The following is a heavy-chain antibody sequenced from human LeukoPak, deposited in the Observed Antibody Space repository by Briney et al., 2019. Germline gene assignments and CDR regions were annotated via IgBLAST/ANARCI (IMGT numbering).Heavy chain of an antibody. D-gene: IGHD3-22*01. J-gene: IGHJ3*02. Sequence: GRSLRLSCAASGFTFSSYGMHWVRQAPGKGLEWVAVISYDGSNKYYADSVKGRFTISRDNCKNTLYLQMNSLRAEDTAVYYCARDGPPTDSSGYSPPEAFDIWGQGTMVTVSS. CDR3: ARDGPPTDSSGYSPPEAFDI. V-gene: IGHV3-30-3*01. CDR1: GFTFSSYG. CDR2: ISYDGSNK.